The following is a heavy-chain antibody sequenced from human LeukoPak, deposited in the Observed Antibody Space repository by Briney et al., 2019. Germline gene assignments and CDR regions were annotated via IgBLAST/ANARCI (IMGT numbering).Heavy chain of an antibody. J-gene: IGHJ4*02. D-gene: IGHD3-10*01. CDR2: INHSGST. Sequence: SETLSLTCAVYGGSFSDYYWSWIRQPPGKGLEWIGEINHSGSTNYNPSLKSRVTISVDTSKNQFSLKLSSVTAADTAVYYCARVWFGPDDYWGQGTLVTVSS. V-gene: IGHV4-34*01. CDR3: ARVWFGPDDY. CDR1: GGSFSDYY.